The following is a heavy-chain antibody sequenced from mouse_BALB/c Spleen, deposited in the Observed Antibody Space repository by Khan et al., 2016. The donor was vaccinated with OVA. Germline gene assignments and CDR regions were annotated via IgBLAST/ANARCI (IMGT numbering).Heavy chain of an antibody. Sequence: QVQLKQSGPELVRPGVSVKISCKGSGYTFTDYAIHWVKQSHAKSLEWIGLISSYSGNTSYKQKFKGRATMTVDKSSSTAYMELARLTSEDSAIYYWTRPAYDGYYDYWGQGTTLTVSS. V-gene: IGHV1S137*01. CDR1: GYTFTDYA. J-gene: IGHJ2*01. CDR3: TRPAYDGYYDY. D-gene: IGHD2-3*01. CDR2: ISSYSGNT.